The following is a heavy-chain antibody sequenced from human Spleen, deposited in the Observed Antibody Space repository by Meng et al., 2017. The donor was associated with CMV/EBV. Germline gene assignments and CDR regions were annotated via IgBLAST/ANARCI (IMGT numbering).Heavy chain of an antibody. V-gene: IGHV1-18*04. J-gene: IGHJ6*02. CDR1: GYTFTSYY. CDR3: ARDNTHYDILTGYYLLRTYYYGMDV. CDR2: ISVYNGNT. Sequence: ASVKVSCKASGYTFTSYYMHWVRQAPGQGLEWMGWISVYNGNTKYAQKFQGRVTVTTDTSTSTAYMELRSLRSDDTAVYYCARDNTHYDILTGYYLLRTYYYGMDVWGQGTTVTVSS. D-gene: IGHD3-9*01.